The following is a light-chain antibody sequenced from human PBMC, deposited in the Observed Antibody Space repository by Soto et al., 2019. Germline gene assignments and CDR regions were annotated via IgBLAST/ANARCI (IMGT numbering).Light chain of an antibody. J-gene: IGKJ1*01. V-gene: IGKV3D-7*01. CDR3: QQEYNFPPWT. Sequence: EIVMTQSPATLSLSPGERATLSCRASQSVSSSYLSWYQQKPGQAPRLLIYGASTRATGIPARFSGSGSGTDFTLTISSLQPEDFAVYYCQQEYNFPPWTFGQGTKVEIK. CDR2: GAS. CDR1: QSVSSSY.